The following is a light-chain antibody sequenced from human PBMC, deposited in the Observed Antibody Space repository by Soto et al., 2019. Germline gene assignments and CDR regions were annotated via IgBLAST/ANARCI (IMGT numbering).Light chain of an antibody. Sequence: DIQMTQSPSSLSASVGDRVTITCRASQSINSYLNWYQQKPGKAPKLLIYAASNLQSGVPSRFSGSGSGTDFTLTISSLQPEDFATYYCQQGYSNLLYTFGQGTKVDIX. CDR1: QSINSY. V-gene: IGKV1-39*01. J-gene: IGKJ2*01. CDR2: AAS. CDR3: QQGYSNLLYT.